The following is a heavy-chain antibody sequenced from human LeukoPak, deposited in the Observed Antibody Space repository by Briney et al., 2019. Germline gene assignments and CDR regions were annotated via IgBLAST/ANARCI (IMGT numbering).Heavy chain of an antibody. D-gene: IGHD2-15*01. Sequence: PGGSLRLSCAASGFTFSSYEMNWVRQAPGKGLDWVSYISSSGSTIYYADSVKGRFTISRDNAKNSLFLQMNSLRAEDTAVYYCARALYCNSGSCHSGYYYGMDVWGQGTTVTVSS. V-gene: IGHV3-48*03. CDR2: ISSSGSTI. CDR3: ARALYCNSGSCHSGYYYGMDV. CDR1: GFTFSSYE. J-gene: IGHJ6*02.